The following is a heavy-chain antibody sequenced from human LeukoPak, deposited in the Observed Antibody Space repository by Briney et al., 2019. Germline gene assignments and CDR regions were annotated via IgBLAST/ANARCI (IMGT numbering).Heavy chain of an antibody. CDR3: ARDYPPSSGMDV. Sequence: SETLSLTCAVYGGPFSGYYWSWIRQPPGKGLEWIGEINHSGSTNYNPSLKSRVTISVDTSKNQFSLKLSSVTAADTAVYYCARDYPPSSGMDVWGQGTTVTVSS. CDR2: INHSGST. CDR1: GGPFSGYY. J-gene: IGHJ6*02. V-gene: IGHV4-34*01. D-gene: IGHD3-10*01.